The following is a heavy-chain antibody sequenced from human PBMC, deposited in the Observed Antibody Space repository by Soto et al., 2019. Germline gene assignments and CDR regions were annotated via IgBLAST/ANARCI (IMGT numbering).Heavy chain of an antibody. CDR1: GFTFSDYY. V-gene: IGHV3-11*01. Sequence: GSLRLSCAASGFTFSDYYMSWIRQAPGKGLEWVSYISSSGSTIYYADSVKGRFTISRDNAKNSLYLQMNSLRAEDTAVYYCARASSWPDFWSGYLDYWGQGTLVTVS. J-gene: IGHJ4*02. D-gene: IGHD3-3*01. CDR2: ISSSGSTI. CDR3: ARASSWPDFWSGYLDY.